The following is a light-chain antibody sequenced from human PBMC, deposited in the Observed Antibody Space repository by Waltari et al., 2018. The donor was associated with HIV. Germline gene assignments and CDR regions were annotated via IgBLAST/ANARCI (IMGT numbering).Light chain of an antibody. CDR1: SSNIGADYA. CDR3: QSYDSSLSAVL. CDR2: GYN. J-gene: IGLJ2*01. V-gene: IGLV1-40*01. Sequence: QSVLTQPPSVSGAPGQRVTISCPGSSSNIGADYAVPWYQQLPGTAPKLLIYGYNNRPSWVPDRFSGSKSGTSASLAITGLQAEDEADYYCQSYDSSLSAVLFGGGTKLTVL.